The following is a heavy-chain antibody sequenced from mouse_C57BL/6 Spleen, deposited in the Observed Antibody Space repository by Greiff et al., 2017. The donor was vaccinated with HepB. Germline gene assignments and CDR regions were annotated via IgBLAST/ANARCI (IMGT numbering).Heavy chain of an antibody. J-gene: IGHJ3*01. CDR2: ISGGGGNT. Sequence: EVQRVESGGGLVKPGGSLKLSCAASGFTFSSYTMSWVRQTPEKRLEWVATISGGGGNTYYPDSVKGRFTISRDNAKNTLYLQMSSLRSEDTALYYCARHETVFAYWGQGTLVTVSA. V-gene: IGHV5-9*01. CDR3: ARHETVFAY. D-gene: IGHD4-1*01. CDR1: GFTFSSYT.